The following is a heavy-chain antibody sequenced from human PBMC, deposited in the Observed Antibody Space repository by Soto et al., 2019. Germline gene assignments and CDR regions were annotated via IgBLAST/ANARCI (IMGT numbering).Heavy chain of an antibody. CDR1: GFTFSSYA. V-gene: IGHV3-23*01. Sequence: GGSLRLSCAASGFTFSSYAMSWVRQAAGKGLECVSPISCISVSTYSAASVNGRFTISRNNSTNTLYLQMNSLRAEDTAVYYCATFLFFIIMILVVILDAFDISGLGTIVTVSS. CDR2: ISCISVST. CDR3: ATFLFFIIMILVVILDAFDI. J-gene: IGHJ3*02. D-gene: IGHD3-22*01.